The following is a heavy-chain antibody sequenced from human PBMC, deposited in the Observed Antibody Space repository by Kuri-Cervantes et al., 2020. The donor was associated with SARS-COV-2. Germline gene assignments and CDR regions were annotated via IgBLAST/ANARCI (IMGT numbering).Heavy chain of an antibody. J-gene: IGHJ2*01. D-gene: IGHD3-16*01. Sequence: SETLSLTCTVSGYSISSGYYWGWIRQPPGKGLEWIGSIYHSGGTYYNPSLKSRVTISVDTSKNQFSLKLSSVTAADTAVYYCARRTVGHFDLWGRGTLVTVSS. CDR2: IYHSGGT. V-gene: IGHV4-38-2*02. CDR1: GYSISSGYY. CDR3: ARRTVGHFDL.